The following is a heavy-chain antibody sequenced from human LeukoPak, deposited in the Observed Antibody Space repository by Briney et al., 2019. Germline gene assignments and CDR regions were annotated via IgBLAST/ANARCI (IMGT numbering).Heavy chain of an antibody. D-gene: IGHD3-22*01. J-gene: IGHJ4*02. CDR3: ASPSQGYYDSSGYYWG. CDR1: AFTFNNYW. V-gene: IGHV3-74*01. Sequence: GGSLRLSCVASAFTFNNYWMHWVRHAPGKGLVWVSRIKGDGSSTNYADSVRGRFTISRDNAKNTVYLQMNSLRTEDTAVYYCASPSQGYYDSSGYYWGWGQGTLVTVSS. CDR2: IKGDGSST.